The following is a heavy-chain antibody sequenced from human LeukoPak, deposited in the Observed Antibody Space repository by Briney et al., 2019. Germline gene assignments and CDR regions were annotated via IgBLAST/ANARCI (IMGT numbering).Heavy chain of an antibody. CDR1: GGSINNYF. CDR3: ARARRQWLVGANIRGDNPPYYYDY. V-gene: IGHV4-4*07. J-gene: IGHJ4*02. Sequence: PSETLSLTCTVSGGSINNYFLSWIRQPAGKGLEWIGRIYSGVTTYNPSLKSRVTMSADTSRNHVSLTLSSVTAADTAVYYCARARRQWLVGANIRGDNPPYYYDYWGQGTLVTVSS. D-gene: IGHD6-19*01. CDR2: IYSGVT.